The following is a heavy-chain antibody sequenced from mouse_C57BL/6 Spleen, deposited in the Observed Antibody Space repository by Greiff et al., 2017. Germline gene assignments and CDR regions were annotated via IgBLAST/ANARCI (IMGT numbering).Heavy chain of an antibody. V-gene: IGHV8-12*01. D-gene: IGHD2-1*01. CDR2: IYWDDDK. CDR3: ARRGHYGNYDWYFDV. CDR1: GFSLSTPGIG. Sequence: QVTLKASGPGILQSSQTLSLTCSFSGFSLSTPGIGVSWIRQPSGKGLEWLAHIYWDDDKRYNPSLKSRLTISKDTSRNQVFLKFTSVDTAVTATDYCARRGHYGNYDWYFDVWGTGTTVTVSS. J-gene: IGHJ1*03.